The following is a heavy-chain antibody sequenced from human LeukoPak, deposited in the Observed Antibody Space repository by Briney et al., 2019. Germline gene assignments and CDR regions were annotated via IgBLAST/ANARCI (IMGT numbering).Heavy chain of an antibody. D-gene: IGHD3-3*01. Sequence: GGSLRLSCAASGFTFSSYAMGWVRQAPGKGLEWVSGISGSGDITYYPDSVKGRFTISRDNSKKTLYLQMNSLRAEDTAVYYCAFSSPRDFWSGYPDAFDIWGQGTMVTVSS. CDR2: ISGSGDIT. V-gene: IGHV3-23*01. CDR3: AFSSPRDFWSGYPDAFDI. CDR1: GFTFSSYA. J-gene: IGHJ3*02.